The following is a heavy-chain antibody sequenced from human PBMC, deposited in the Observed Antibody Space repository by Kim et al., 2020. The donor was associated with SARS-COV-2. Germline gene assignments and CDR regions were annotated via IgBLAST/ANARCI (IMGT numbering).Heavy chain of an antibody. CDR3: ARRSGYSYGYAWSVDL. CDR1: GGSISSYY. CDR2: IYYSGST. Sequence: SETLSLTCTVSGGSISSYYWSWIRQPPGKGLEWIGYIYYSGSTNYNPSLKSRVTISVDTCKNQFSLKLSSVTAADTAVYYCARRSGYSYGYAWSVDLWGRGTLVTVS. V-gene: IGHV4-59*08. J-gene: IGHJ2*01. D-gene: IGHD5-18*01.